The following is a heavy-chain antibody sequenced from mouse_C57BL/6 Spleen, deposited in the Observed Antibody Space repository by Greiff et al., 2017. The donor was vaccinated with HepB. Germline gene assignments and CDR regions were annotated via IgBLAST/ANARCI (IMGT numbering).Heavy chain of an antibody. V-gene: IGHV1-31*01. CDR2: IYPYNGVS. CDR3: ARESYDGYYDAMDY. D-gene: IGHD2-3*01. J-gene: IGHJ4*01. Sequence: EVQRVESGPELVKPGASVKISCKASGYSFTGYYMHWVKQSHGNILDWIGYIYPYNGVSSYNQKFKGKATLTVDKSSSTAYMELRSLTSEDSAVYYCARESYDGYYDAMDYWGQGTSVTVSS. CDR1: GYSFTGYY.